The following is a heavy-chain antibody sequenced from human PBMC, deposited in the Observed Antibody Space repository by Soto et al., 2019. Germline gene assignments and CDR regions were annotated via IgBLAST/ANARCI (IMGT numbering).Heavy chain of an antibody. Sequence: GGSLRLSCAASGFTFSSYAMSWVRQAPGKGLEWVSAISGSGGSTYYADSVKGRFTISRDNSKNTLYLQMNSLRAEDTAVYYCARHAMVVPAAMLQTPAMDVWGQGTTVTVSS. J-gene: IGHJ6*02. CDR1: GFTFSSYA. V-gene: IGHV3-23*01. CDR3: ARHAMVVPAAMLQTPAMDV. D-gene: IGHD2-2*01. CDR2: ISGSGGST.